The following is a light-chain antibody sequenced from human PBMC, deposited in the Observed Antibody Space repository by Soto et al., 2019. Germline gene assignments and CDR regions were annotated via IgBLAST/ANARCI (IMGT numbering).Light chain of an antibody. Sequence: EIVLTQSPATLSLSPGERATLSCRASQSVSRYLSWYQQKPGQAPRLLIYDASNRATGIPARFGGSGSGTDFTLTISSLEPEDFATYYCQQSYSTLWTFGQGTKVDIK. CDR3: QQSYSTLWT. CDR1: QSVSRY. V-gene: IGKV3-11*01. J-gene: IGKJ1*01. CDR2: DAS.